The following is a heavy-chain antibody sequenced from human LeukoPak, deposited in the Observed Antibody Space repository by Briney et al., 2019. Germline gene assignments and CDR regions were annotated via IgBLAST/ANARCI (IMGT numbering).Heavy chain of an antibody. CDR2: IYPRDGST. CDR1: GYTFTSNY. CDR3: ARGFRGRNWGLEKVYYFDY. V-gene: IGHV1-46*01. Sequence: ASVKVSCKASGYTFTSNYIHWVRQAPGQGLEWMGMIYPRDGSTSYAQKFQGRVTVTRDTSTSTVHMELSGLRSEDTAVYYCARGFRGRNWGLEKVYYFDYWGQGTLVTVSS. J-gene: IGHJ4*02. D-gene: IGHD7-27*01.